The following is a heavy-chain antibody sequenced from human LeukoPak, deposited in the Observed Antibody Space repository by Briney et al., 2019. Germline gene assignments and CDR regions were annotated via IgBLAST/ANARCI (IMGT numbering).Heavy chain of an antibody. Sequence: SQTLSLTCAISGDSVSSNSAAWYWIRQSPSRGLEWLGRTYYRSKWYNDYAASVKGRLTINPDTSKNQFSLQLNSVTPEDTAVYYCASAQMKLATIGWGQGTLVTVSS. CDR1: GDSVSSNSAA. J-gene: IGHJ4*02. CDR2: TYYRSKWYN. D-gene: IGHD5-24*01. V-gene: IGHV6-1*01. CDR3: ASAQMKLATIG.